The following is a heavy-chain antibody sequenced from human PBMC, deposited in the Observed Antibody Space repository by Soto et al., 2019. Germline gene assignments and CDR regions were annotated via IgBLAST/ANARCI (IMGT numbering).Heavy chain of an antibody. J-gene: IGHJ5*02. CDR3: AKAGTIFGVVMNNWFDP. V-gene: IGHV3-23*01. CDR1: GFTSSSYA. CDR2: INGNDGST. Sequence: EVQLLESGGGLVQPGGSLRLSCAASGFTSSSYAMSWVRQAPGKGLEWVSTINGNDGSTYYADSVKGRFTISRDNSKNTLYLQMNSLRVEDTAVYYCAKAGTIFGVVMNNWFDPWGQGTLVTVSS. D-gene: IGHD3-3*01.